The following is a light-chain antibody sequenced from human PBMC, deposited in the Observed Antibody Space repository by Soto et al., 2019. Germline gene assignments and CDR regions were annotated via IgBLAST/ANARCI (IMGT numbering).Light chain of an antibody. CDR3: QQSYNTPRT. J-gene: IGKJ1*01. CDR2: SSS. V-gene: IGKV1-39*01. Sequence: DIQLTQSPSSLSASVGDRVTITCRASERISNYLNWYQQKPGTAPKLLIWSSSTLPSGVPSRFSGSGSGTDFTLSISGLQPEDFAFYYCQQSYNTPRTFGQGTKVE. CDR1: ERISNY.